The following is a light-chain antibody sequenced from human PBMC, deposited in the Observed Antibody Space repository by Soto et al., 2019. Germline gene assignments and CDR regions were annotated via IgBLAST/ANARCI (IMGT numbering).Light chain of an antibody. J-gene: IGLJ3*02. CDR1: GRDVGGYNY. V-gene: IGLV2-14*01. CDR2: EVS. CDR3: SSYTSSSYLV. Sequence: QSALTQPASVSGSPGQSVTISCTGTGRDVGGYNYVSWYQQHPGKAPKLMIYEVSNRPSGVSNRFSASKSGNTASLTISGLQTEDEAYYYCSSYTSSSYLVFGGGTKLTVL.